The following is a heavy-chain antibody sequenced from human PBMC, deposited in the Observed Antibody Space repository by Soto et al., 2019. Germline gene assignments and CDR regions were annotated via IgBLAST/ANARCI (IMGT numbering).Heavy chain of an antibody. CDR2: ISSSSSTI. D-gene: IGHD3-10*01. J-gene: IGHJ4*02. V-gene: IGHV3-48*02. CDR3: ARDSRVLLWFGNDY. Sequence: GGSLRLSCAASGFTFSSYSMNWVRQAPGKGLEWVSYISSSSSTIYYADSVKGRFTISRDKAKNSLYLQMNSLRDEDMAVYYCARDSRVLLWFGNDYWGQGTLVTVSS. CDR1: GFTFSSYS.